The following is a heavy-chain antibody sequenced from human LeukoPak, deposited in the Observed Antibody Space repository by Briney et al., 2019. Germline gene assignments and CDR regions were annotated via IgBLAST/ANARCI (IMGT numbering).Heavy chain of an antibody. V-gene: IGHV1-3*01. J-gene: IGHJ4*02. CDR1: GYTFTSYA. D-gene: IGHD5-18*01. CDR2: INAGNGNT. Sequence: ASVKVSCKASGYTFTSYAMHWVRQAPGQRLEWMGWINAGNGNTKYSQKFQGRVTITRDTSASTAYMELSSLRSEDTAVYYCATQSGYSYGPHVDYWGQGTLVTVSS. CDR3: ATQSGYSYGPHVDY.